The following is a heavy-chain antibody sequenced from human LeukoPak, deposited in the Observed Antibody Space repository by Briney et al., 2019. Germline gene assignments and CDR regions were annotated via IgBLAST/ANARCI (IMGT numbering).Heavy chain of an antibody. CDR3: ATRQPLWSGCSFGP. CDR1: GFTFSSYA. Sequence: GGSLRLSCAASGFTFSSYAMSWVRQAPGQGLEWVSAISGSGGSTYYADSAKGRFTISRDNSKSTLYLQMSSLRAEDTAVYYCATRQPLWSGCSFGPWGQGTLVTVSS. V-gene: IGHV3-23*01. J-gene: IGHJ5*02. D-gene: IGHD3-3*01. CDR2: ISGSGGST.